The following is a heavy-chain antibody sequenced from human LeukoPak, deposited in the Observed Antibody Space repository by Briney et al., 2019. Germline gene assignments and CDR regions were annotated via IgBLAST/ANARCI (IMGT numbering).Heavy chain of an antibody. J-gene: IGHJ5*01. Sequence: SVKVSCKASGYTFTSYGISWVRQAPGQGLEWMGGIIPIFGTANYAQKFQGRVTITADKSTSTAYMELSSLRSEDTAVYYCARVHDSSGWFDYWGQGTLVTVSS. V-gene: IGHV1-69*06. CDR2: IIPIFGTA. D-gene: IGHD6-19*01. CDR3: ARVHDSSGWFDY. CDR1: GYTFTSYG.